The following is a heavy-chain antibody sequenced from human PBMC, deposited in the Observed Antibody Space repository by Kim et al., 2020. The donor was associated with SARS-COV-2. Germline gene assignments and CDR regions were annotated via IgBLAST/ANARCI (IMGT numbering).Heavy chain of an antibody. D-gene: IGHD6-19*01. J-gene: IGHJ2*01. CDR1: GFTFSSYS. CDR2: ISSSSSYI. Sequence: GGSLRLSCAASGFTFSSYSMNWVRQAPGKGLEWVSSISSSSSYIYYADSVKGRFTISRDNAKNSLYLQMNSLRAEDTAVYYCARGKAGWYFDLWGRGTLVTVSS. CDR3: ARGKAGWYFDL. V-gene: IGHV3-21*01.